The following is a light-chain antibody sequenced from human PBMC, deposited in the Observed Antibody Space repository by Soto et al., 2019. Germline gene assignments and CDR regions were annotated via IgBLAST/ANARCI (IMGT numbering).Light chain of an antibody. CDR1: SSNIGNHY. Sequence: QSVLTQPPSVSAAPGQKVTISCSGSSSNIGNHYVSWYQHLPGVAPKLLIYDNDKRPSGIPDRFSGSWSGTSATLGITGLQTGDEADYYCGTWDSSLTAGPYVFGSVTKVTVL. CDR3: GTWDSSLTAGPYV. V-gene: IGLV1-51*01. J-gene: IGLJ1*01. CDR2: DND.